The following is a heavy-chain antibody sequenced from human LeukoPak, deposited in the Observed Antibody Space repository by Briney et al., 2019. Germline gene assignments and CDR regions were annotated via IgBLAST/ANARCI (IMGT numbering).Heavy chain of an antibody. CDR2: IYSGGST. D-gene: IGHD4-17*01. Sequence: GGSLRLSCAASGFTVSSNDMSWVRQAPGKGLECISVIYSGGSTDYADSVKGRLTISRDNSKNTLYLQMNGLRAEDTAVYYCARVVDHDYGDYYLDYWGQGTLVTVSS. J-gene: IGHJ4*02. V-gene: IGHV3-53*01. CDR1: GFTVSSND. CDR3: ARVVDHDYGDYYLDY.